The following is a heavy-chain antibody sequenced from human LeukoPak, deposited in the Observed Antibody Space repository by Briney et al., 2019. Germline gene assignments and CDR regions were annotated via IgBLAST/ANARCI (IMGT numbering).Heavy chain of an antibody. CDR1: GFTFSSYE. CDR3: ARGTVADRQRAPPKEWFGP. D-gene: IGHD6-6*01. CDR2: ISSSGSTI. V-gene: IGHV3-48*03. Sequence: GGSLRLSCAASGFTFSSYEMNWVRQAPGKGLEWVSYISSSGSTIYYADPVKGRFTISRDNAKNSLYLQMNSLRGEDTAVYYRARGTVADRQRAPPKEWFGPWGQGTLVTVSS. J-gene: IGHJ5*02.